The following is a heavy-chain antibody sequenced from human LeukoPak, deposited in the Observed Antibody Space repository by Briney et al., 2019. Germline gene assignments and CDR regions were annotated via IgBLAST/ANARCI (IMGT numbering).Heavy chain of an antibody. V-gene: IGHV3-53*01. D-gene: IGHD3-10*01. Sequence: GGSLRLSCVVSGFTVSSDLMNWVRQAPGKGLEWVSAMNSGGETYYADSVRGRFIISRDKSRNTLYLQMNSLRVDDTAVYYCARGGSMVRGVLWGQGTLATVSS. CDR2: MNSGGET. J-gene: IGHJ4*02. CDR1: GFTVSSDL. CDR3: ARGGSMVRGVL.